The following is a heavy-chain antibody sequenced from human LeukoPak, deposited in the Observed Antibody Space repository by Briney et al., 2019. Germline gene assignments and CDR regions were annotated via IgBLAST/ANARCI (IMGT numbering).Heavy chain of an antibody. Sequence: ASVKVSCKASGYAFTGHHMHWVRQAPGQGLEWMGWIKPDSGDTNYAQRFHGRVTMTRDKSITTAYMELSRVRYDDTAVYYCARAREESTGNYDAFDIWGQGTMVTVSS. CDR3: ARAREESTGNYDAFDI. CDR1: GYAFTGHH. J-gene: IGHJ3*02. CDR2: IKPDSGDT. V-gene: IGHV1-2*02. D-gene: IGHD1-1*01.